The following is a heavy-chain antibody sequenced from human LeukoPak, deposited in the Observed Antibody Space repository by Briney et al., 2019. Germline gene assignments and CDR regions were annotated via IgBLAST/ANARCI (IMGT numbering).Heavy chain of an antibody. CDR3: VYVDTEMATGDY. CDR1: GFTVSSDY. J-gene: IGHJ4*02. V-gene: IGHV3-53*04. D-gene: IGHD5-18*01. Sequence: PGGSLRLSCAASGFTVSSDYMTWVRQAPGKGLEWVSVIYSGGSTYYADSVKGRFTISRNNSKNTLYLQMNSLRAEDTAVYCCVYVDTEMATGDYWGQGALVTVSS. CDR2: IYSGGST.